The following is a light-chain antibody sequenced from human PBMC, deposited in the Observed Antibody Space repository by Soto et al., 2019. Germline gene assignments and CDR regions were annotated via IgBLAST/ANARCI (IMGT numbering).Light chain of an antibody. J-gene: IGKJ2*02. Sequence: EIALTQSPASLSLSPGESVTLSCRTSQTISGNYLAWYQRRPGQAPRLLIFGASIRATDIPARFSGSGSGRDFTLAITSLEPEDCAVYYCHQNYDLPWTFGQGTKLEMK. CDR3: HQNYDLPWT. CDR1: QTISGNY. V-gene: IGKV3D-7*01. CDR2: GAS.